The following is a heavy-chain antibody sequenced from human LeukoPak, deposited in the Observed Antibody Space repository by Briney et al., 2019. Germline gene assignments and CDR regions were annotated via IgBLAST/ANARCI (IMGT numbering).Heavy chain of an antibody. V-gene: IGHV1-8*01. Sequence: ASVKVSCMASGYTFTSYDINWVRQATGQGLEWMGWMSPNSGNTGYAENFQGRVTMTTNTSISTAYMEVSSLRSEDTVVYYCARALSMVRGVLYYHGMDVWGQGTTVTVSS. CDR2: MSPNSGNT. J-gene: IGHJ6*02. D-gene: IGHD3-10*01. CDR1: GYTFTSYD. CDR3: ARALSMVRGVLYYHGMDV.